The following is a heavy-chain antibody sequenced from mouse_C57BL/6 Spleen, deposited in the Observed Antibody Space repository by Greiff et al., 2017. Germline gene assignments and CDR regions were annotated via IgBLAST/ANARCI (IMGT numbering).Heavy chain of an antibody. CDR1: GYTFTSYW. CDR2: IYPGSGST. J-gene: IGHJ3*01. V-gene: IGHV1-55*01. Sequence: VQLQQPGAELVKPGASVKMSCKASGYTFTSYWITWVKQRPGQGLEWIGDIYPGSGSTNYNEKFKSKATLTVDTPSSTAYMQLSSLTSEDSAVYYCARRRDFAYWGQGTLVTVSA. CDR3: ARRRDFAY.